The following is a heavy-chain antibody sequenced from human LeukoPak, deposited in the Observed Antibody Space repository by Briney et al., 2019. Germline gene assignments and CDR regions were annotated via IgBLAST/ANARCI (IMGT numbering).Heavy chain of an antibody. J-gene: IGHJ6*04. D-gene: IGHD4-23*01. CDR2: ISGFNGKT. Sequence: ASVKVSCKASGYIFKSYGVNWVRQAPGQGLEWVGWISGFNGKTDYAQRFEGRVTMTRDTSTNTAYMGLRSLRSEDTAVYYCARSGILVTGVRMDVWGKGTTVIVSS. CDR1: GYIFKSYG. CDR3: ARSGILVTGVRMDV. V-gene: IGHV1-18*01.